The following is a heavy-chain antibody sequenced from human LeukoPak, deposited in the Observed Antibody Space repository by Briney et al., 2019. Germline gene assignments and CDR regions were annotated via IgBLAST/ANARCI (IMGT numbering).Heavy chain of an antibody. CDR2: IGISSGNT. V-gene: IGHV3-48*01. Sequence: GSLRLSCAASGFTFSSYSMNWVRQAPGKGLEWISYIGISSGNTKYADSVKGRFTISGDKAKNSVYHQMNSLRVEDTAVYYCARDTKYALDNWGQGTLVTVSS. D-gene: IGHD2-2*01. CDR1: GFTFSSYS. J-gene: IGHJ4*02. CDR3: ARDTKYALDN.